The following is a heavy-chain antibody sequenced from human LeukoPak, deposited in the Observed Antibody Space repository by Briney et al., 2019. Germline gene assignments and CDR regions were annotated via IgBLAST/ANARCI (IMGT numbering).Heavy chain of an antibody. D-gene: IGHD2-8*02. Sequence: GGSLRLSCAASGFTYSSYSMNWVRHAPGKGLELVSAISSSSSYIYYADSVKGRFTISRDNAKNSLYLQMNSLRAEDTAVYYRARALYCTGGVCYTDDAFDIWGQGTMVTVSS. CDR2: ISSSSSYI. V-gene: IGHV3-21*01. J-gene: IGHJ3*02. CDR3: ARALYCTGGVCYTDDAFDI. CDR1: GFTYSSYS.